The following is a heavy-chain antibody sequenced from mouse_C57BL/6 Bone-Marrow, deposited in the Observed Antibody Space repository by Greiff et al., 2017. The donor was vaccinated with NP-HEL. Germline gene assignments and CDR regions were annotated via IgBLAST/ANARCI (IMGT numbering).Heavy chain of an antibody. CDR1: GYTFTSYW. D-gene: IGHD1-1*01. Sequence: QVQLQQPGAELVKPGASVKLSCKASGYTFTSYWMHWVKQRPGQGLEWIGMIHPNSGSTNYKEKFKSKATLTVDKSSSTAYMQLSSLTSEDSAVYYCARYYYGPPCYAMDYWGQGTSVTVSS. V-gene: IGHV1-64*01. CDR3: ARYYYGPPCYAMDY. CDR2: IHPNSGST. J-gene: IGHJ4*01.